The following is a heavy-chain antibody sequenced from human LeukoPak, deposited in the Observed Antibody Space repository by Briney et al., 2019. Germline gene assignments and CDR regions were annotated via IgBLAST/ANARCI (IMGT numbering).Heavy chain of an antibody. CDR3: ARVAYCSGGSCYRLAWFDP. CDR2: IYYSGST. Sequence: SETLSLTCTVSGGSISSSSYYWGWIRQPTGKGLEWIGSIYYSGSTYHNPSLKSRVTISVDTSKNQFSLKLSSVTAADTAVYYCARVAYCSGGSCYRLAWFDPWGQGTLVTVSS. CDR1: GGSISSSSYY. J-gene: IGHJ5*02. V-gene: IGHV4-39*01. D-gene: IGHD2-15*01.